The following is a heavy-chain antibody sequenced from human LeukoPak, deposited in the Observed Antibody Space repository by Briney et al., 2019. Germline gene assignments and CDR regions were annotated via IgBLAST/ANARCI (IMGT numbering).Heavy chain of an antibody. D-gene: IGHD3-3*01. V-gene: IGHV4-61*02. J-gene: IGHJ4*02. CDR2: IYNSGGT. Sequence: SETLSLTCTVSGGSISSGSYYWSWIRQPARKGLDWIGRIYNSGGTNYNPSLKSRVTISVDTSKNQFSLKLSSVTAADTAVYYCARGYDLWSGYLDYWGQGALVTVSS. CDR1: GGSISSGSYY. CDR3: ARGYDLWSGYLDY.